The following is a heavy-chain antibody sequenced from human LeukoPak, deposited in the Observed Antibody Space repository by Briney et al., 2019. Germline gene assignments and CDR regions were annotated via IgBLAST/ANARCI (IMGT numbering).Heavy chain of an antibody. D-gene: IGHD2-2*01. J-gene: IGHJ4*02. Sequence: SETLSLTCAVYGGSFSGYYWSWIRQPPGKGLEWIGEINHSGSTNYNPSLKSRVTISVDTSKNQFSLKPSSVTAADTAVYYCARVLDCSSTSCYAEGDYWGQGTLVTVSS. CDR3: ARVLDCSSTSCYAEGDY. V-gene: IGHV4-34*01. CDR2: INHSGST. CDR1: GGSFSGYY.